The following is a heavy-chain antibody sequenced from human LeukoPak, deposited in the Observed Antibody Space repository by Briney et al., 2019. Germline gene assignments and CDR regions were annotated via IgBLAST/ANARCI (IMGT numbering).Heavy chain of an antibody. Sequence: ASVKVSSKASGYTFTSYGITWVRQAPGQGLEWMGWISAYNGNTNYAQKLQGRVTMTTDTSTSTAYMELRSLRSDDTAVYYCVGVYYDILTGYGWFDPWGQGTLVTVSS. J-gene: IGHJ5*02. V-gene: IGHV1-18*01. CDR2: ISAYNGNT. CDR3: VGVYYDILTGYGWFDP. D-gene: IGHD3-9*01. CDR1: GYTFTSYG.